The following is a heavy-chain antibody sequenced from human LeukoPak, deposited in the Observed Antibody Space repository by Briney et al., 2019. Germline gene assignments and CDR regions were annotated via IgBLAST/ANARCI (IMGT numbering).Heavy chain of an antibody. CDR1: GGSVSSYF. J-gene: IGHJ4*02. CDR3: ARASLVGSSWNFGY. D-gene: IGHD6-13*01. V-gene: IGHV4-59*02. Sequence: PSETLSLTCTVSGGSVSSYFWSWIRQPPGKGLEWIGYIYYSGTTNYNPSLKSRVTISVDTSDNQFSLKLSSVTAADTAVYYCARASLVGSSWNFGYWGQGTLVTVSS. CDR2: IYYSGTT.